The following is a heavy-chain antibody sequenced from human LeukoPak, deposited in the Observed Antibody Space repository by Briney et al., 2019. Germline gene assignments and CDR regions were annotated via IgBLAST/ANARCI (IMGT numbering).Heavy chain of an antibody. D-gene: IGHD3-9*01. V-gene: IGHV4-39*01. CDR2: IYYSGGT. J-gene: IGHJ1*01. CDR1: GGSISSSSYY. Sequence: SETLSLTCTVSGGSISSSSYYWGWIRQPPGKGLEWIGSIYYSGGTYYNPSLKSRVTISVDTSKNQFSLKLSSVTAADTAVYYCARGSYDILTGYYPKYFQHWGQGTLVTVSS. CDR3: ARGSYDILTGYYPKYFQH.